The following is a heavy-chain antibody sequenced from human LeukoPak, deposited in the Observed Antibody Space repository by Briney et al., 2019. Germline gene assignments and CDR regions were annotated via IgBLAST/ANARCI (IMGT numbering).Heavy chain of an antibody. D-gene: IGHD6-13*01. CDR2: IYTSGST. CDR3: ARSSSWSRVDY. Sequence: SPTLSLTRTVSGGSITSSYRSWIRQPAGKGLEWIGRIYTSGSTNYNPSLKSRVTMSVDTSKNQFSLKLSSVTAADTAVYYCARSSSWSRVDYWGQGTLVTVSS. V-gene: IGHV4-4*07. CDR1: GGSITSSY. J-gene: IGHJ4*02.